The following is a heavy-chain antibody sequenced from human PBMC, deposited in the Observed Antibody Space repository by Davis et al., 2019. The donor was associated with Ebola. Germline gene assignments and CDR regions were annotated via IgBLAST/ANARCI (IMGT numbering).Heavy chain of an antibody. CDR3: ARDGYGDGYKYYFDY. J-gene: IGHJ4*02. CDR1: GFTFSSYS. V-gene: IGHV3-21*01. CDR2: ISSSSSYI. D-gene: IGHD5-24*01. Sequence: GESLKISCAASGFTFSSYSMNWVRQAPGKGLEWVSSISSSSSYIYYADSVKGRFTISRDNAKNSLYLQMNSLRAEDTAVYYCARDGYGDGYKYYFDYWGQGTLVTVSS.